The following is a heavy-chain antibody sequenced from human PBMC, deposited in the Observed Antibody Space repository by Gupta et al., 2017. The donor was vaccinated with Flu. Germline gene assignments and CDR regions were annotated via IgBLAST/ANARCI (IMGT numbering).Heavy chain of an antibody. CDR2: IVVGSGNT. V-gene: IGHV1-58*02. J-gene: IGHJ4*02. D-gene: IGHD2-2*01. CDR1: GFTFTSSA. CDR3: AAKGYCSSTSCQDFDY. Sequence: QMQLVQSGPEVKKPGTAVKVSCKATGFTFTSSAMQWVRQARGQRLEWIGWIVVGSGNTNYAQKFQERVTITRDMSTSTAYMELSSLRSEDTAVYYCAAKGYCSSTSCQDFDYWGQGTLVTVSS.